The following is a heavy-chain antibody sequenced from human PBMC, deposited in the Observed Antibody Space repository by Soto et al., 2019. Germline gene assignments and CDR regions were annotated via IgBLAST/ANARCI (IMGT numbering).Heavy chain of an antibody. D-gene: IGHD5-18*01. CDR2: ISSSSSYI. CDR3: ARVGGYSNYGMDV. V-gene: IGHV3-21*01. J-gene: IGHJ6*02. Sequence: GGSMRLPWAPSGFTFSSYSVNCVRQAPGKGLAGVSSISSSSSYIYYAESVMGRFTISRDNAKNSLYLQMNSLRAEDTAVYYCARVGGYSNYGMDVWGQGTTVTGSS. CDR1: GFTFSSYS.